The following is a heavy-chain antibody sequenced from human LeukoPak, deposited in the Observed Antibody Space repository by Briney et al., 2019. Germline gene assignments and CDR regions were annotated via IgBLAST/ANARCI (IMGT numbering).Heavy chain of an antibody. J-gene: IGHJ5*02. CDR2: ISSSSSYI. V-gene: IGHV3-21*01. Sequence: GGSLRLSCAASGFTFSSYSMNWVRQAPGKGLGWVSSISSSSSYIYYADSVKGRFTISRDNAKNSLYLQMNSLRAEDTAVYYCARGVRYCSSTSCYRFDWFDPWGQGTLVTVSS. CDR1: GFTFSSYS. CDR3: ARGVRYCSSTSCYRFDWFDP. D-gene: IGHD2-2*02.